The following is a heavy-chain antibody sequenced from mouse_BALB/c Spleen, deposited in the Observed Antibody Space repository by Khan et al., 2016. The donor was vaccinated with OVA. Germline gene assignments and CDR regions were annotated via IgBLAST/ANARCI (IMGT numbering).Heavy chain of an antibody. V-gene: IGHV6-3*01. CDR2: IRLKSDNYAT. J-gene: IGHJ3*01. Sequence: EVQLQESGGGLVQPGGSMKLSCVASGFTFSSDWMSWVRQSPEKGLEWVAEIRLKSDNYATHYAESVKGKFTISRDDSKSRLYLQMTSLSAEDTGIYYCTQLGRSYWGQGTLVTVSA. CDR3: TQLGRSY. CDR1: GFTFSSDW. D-gene: IGHD4-1*02.